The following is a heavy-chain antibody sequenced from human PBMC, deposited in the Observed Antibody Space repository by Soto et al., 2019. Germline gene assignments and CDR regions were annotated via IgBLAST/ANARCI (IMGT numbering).Heavy chain of an antibody. J-gene: IGHJ4*02. Sequence: ASVKVSCKVSGYTLTELSMHWVRQAPGKGLEWMGGFDPEDGETIYAQKFQGRVTMTEDTSTDTAYMELSSLRSEDTAVYYCATGANLGATTTFDYWGQGTLVTVSS. D-gene: IGHD1-26*01. CDR1: GYTLTELS. V-gene: IGHV1-24*01. CDR2: FDPEDGET. CDR3: ATGANLGATTTFDY.